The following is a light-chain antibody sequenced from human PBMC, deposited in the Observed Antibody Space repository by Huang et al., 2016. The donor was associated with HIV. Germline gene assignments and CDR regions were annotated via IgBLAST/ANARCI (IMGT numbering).Light chain of an antibody. V-gene: IGKV1-39*01. CDR1: QSITNY. CDR2: GAS. CDR3: QQSYNTPWT. Sequence: DIQMTQSPSSLSASVGDRVTITCRASQSITNYLNWYQQKPGKAPNRLIYGASSLQSGGPSRFSGSGSGTDFTLTISSLQPVDFATYYCQQSYNTPWTFGQGTKVEIK. J-gene: IGKJ1*01.